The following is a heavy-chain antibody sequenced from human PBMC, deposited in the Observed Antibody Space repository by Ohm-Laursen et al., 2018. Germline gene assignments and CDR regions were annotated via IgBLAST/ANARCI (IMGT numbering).Heavy chain of an antibody. CDR2: INHSGST. D-gene: IGHD3-10*01. J-gene: IGHJ6*02. CDR1: GGSFSGYY. CDR3: ARGGRGYYGSGSYYRPYYYGMDV. Sequence: SETLSLTCAVYGGSFSGYYWSWIRQPPGKGLEWIGEINHSGSTNYNPSLKSRVTISVDTSKNQFSLKLSSVTAADTAVYYWARGGRGYYGSGSYYRPYYYGMDVWGQGTTVTVSS. V-gene: IGHV4-34*01.